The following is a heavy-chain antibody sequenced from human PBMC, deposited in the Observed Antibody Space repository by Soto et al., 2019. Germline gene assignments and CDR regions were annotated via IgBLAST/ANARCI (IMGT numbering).Heavy chain of an antibody. CDR2: ISGGGDAA. CDR1: GFTFITYA. CDR3: ARKILGSTTRPNYWYFDL. Sequence: EVQVVESGGGLVQPGGSLRLSCAGSGFTFITYAMNWVRQAPGKGLEWVSSISGGGDAAFFPDSVRGRFTISRDNSKNTVSLQMNSLGVDDTAVYYCARKILGSTTRPNYWYFDLWGRGTLVPVSS. D-gene: IGHD7-27*01. V-gene: IGHV3-23*04. J-gene: IGHJ2*01.